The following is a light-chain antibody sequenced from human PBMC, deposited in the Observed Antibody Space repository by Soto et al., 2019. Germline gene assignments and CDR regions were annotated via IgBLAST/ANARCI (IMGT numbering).Light chain of an antibody. CDR1: QSVASNY. V-gene: IGKV3-20*01. CDR2: AAS. J-gene: IGKJ3*01. Sequence: EIVLTQSPATLSLSPGERATLSCRASQSVASNYLAWYQKRPGQAARLLIYAASTRAAGIPDRFTGSGSGTDFTLPISRLEPEDFAVLFCRQQSRSPIFTFGPGTTVDIK. CDR3: RQQSRSPIFT.